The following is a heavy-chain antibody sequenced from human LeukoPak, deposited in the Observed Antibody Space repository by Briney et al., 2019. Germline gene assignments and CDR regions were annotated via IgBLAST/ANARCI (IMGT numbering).Heavy chain of an antibody. CDR3: AREVRLLWFGELSGSMDV. Sequence: ASVKVSCKASGYTFTSYGISWVRQAPGQGLEWMGWISAYNGNTNYAQKLQGRVTMTTDTSTSTAYMELRSLRSDGTAVYYCAREVRLLWFGELSGSMDVWGRGTTVTVSS. D-gene: IGHD3-10*01. J-gene: IGHJ6*02. CDR1: GYTFTSYG. CDR2: ISAYNGNT. V-gene: IGHV1-18*01.